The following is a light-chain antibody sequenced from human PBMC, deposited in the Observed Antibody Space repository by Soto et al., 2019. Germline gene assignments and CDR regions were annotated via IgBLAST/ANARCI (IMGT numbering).Light chain of an antibody. J-gene: IGLJ2*01. V-gene: IGLV2-14*01. CDR3: SSYTRSSTVV. CDR2: DVS. Sequence: QSALTQPASVSGSPGQSITISCTGNSSDVGGYNYVSWYQQHPGKAPKLMIYDVSNRPSGVSNRFSGSKSGNTASLTISGLQAGDAADYYCSSYTRSSTVVFGGGTKLTVL. CDR1: SSDVGGYNY.